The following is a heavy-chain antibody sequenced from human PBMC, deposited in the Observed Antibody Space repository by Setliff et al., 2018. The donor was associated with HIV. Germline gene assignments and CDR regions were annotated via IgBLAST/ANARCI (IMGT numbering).Heavy chain of an antibody. J-gene: IGHJ2*01. Sequence: SETLSLTCTVSGGSISSYYWSWIRQPPGKGLEWIGYIYYSGSTNYNPSLKSRVTISVDTSKHQFSLKLSSVTAADTAVYYCARHARSITMTTDWYFDLWGRGTLVTVSS. CDR2: IYYSGST. CDR3: ARHARSITMTTDWYFDL. CDR1: GGSISSYY. D-gene: IGHD3-22*01. V-gene: IGHV4-59*08.